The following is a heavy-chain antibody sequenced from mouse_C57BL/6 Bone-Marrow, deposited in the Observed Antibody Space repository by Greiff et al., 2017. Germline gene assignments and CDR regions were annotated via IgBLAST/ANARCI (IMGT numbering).Heavy chain of an antibody. CDR3: ARRGYGDGN. Sequence: QVQLQQSGAELVRPGTSVKVSCKASGYAFTNYLIEWVKQRPGQGLEWIGVINPGSGGTNYNEKFKGKATLTADKSSSTAYMQLSSLTSEDSAVYFCARRGYGDGNWGQGTLVTVSA. CDR1: GYAFTNYL. D-gene: IGHD1-1*01. CDR2: INPGSGGT. V-gene: IGHV1-54*01. J-gene: IGHJ3*01.